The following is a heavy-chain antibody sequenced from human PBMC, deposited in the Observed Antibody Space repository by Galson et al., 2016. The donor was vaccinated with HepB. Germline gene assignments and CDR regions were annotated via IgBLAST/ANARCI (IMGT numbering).Heavy chain of an antibody. J-gene: IGHJ5*01. D-gene: IGHD5-24*01. CDR2: INSRGNT. V-gene: IGHV4-34*01. CDR3: ARDRFCDDGVCKAGWFDS. Sequence: SETLSLTCAVSGGHFSGHFWTWIRQSPEKGLEWIGSINSRGNTNYNPSLQRRVTLSVDTSKNHISLTLTSVTAADTAVYYCARDRFCDDGVCKAGWFDSWGQGTVVTVSS. CDR1: GGHFSGHF.